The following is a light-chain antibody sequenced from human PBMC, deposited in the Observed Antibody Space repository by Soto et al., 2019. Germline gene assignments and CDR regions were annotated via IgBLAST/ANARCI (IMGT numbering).Light chain of an antibody. CDR2: DAS. Sequence: EIVLTQSPGTLSLSPGDRATLSCRASQSVSSTYLAWYQQKPGQGPRLLIYDASSRATGIPDRFSGSGSGTDFTLTISRLEPEDFVVYYCQQYGSSPGLFTFGPGTKVDIK. J-gene: IGKJ3*01. CDR1: QSVSSTY. V-gene: IGKV3-20*01. CDR3: QQYGSSPGLFT.